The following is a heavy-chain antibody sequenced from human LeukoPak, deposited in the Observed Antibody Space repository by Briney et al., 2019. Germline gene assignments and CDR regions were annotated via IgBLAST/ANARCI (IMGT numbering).Heavy chain of an antibody. CDR3: ASGGYSSGWYVFDY. D-gene: IGHD6-19*01. CDR2: ISYDGSNK. V-gene: IGHV3-30*04. J-gene: IGHJ4*02. CDR1: GFTFRSYA. Sequence: GRSLGLSCAVSGFTFRSYAMPWVRQAPGKGLEWVAVISYDGSNKYYADSVKGRFTISRDNSKNTLYLQMNSLRAEDTAVYYCASGGYSSGWYVFDYWGQGTLVTVSS.